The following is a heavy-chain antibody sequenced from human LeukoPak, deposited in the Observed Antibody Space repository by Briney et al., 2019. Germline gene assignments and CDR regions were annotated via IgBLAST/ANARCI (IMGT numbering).Heavy chain of an antibody. J-gene: IGHJ6*03. CDR1: GFTLTSYG. D-gene: IGHD2-15*01. CDR3: AKDPCSGGSCYSYYYYYMDV. V-gene: IGHV3-30*02. Sequence: GGSLRLSCAASGFTLTSYGMHWVRQAPGKGLEWVAFIWYDGSTKYYADSVKGRFTISRDNSKNTLYLQMNSLRAEDTAIYYCAKDPCSGGSCYSYYYYYMDVWGKGTTVTVSS. CDR2: IWYDGSTK.